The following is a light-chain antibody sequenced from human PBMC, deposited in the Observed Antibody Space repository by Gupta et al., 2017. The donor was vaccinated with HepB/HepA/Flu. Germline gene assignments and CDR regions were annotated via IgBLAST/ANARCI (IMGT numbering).Light chain of an antibody. V-gene: IGLV4-69*01. Sequence: QVVPTPSPSASASLGASVKLTCTLSSGHSNYAIAWHQQRPETGPRYLMKVNSDGSHRKGDGISDRFSGSSSGAERYLSISSLQSEDEADYYCQTWGTAFRVFGGGTKLTVL. CDR3: QTWGTAFRV. CDR2: VNSDGSH. J-gene: IGLJ3*02. CDR1: SGHSNYA.